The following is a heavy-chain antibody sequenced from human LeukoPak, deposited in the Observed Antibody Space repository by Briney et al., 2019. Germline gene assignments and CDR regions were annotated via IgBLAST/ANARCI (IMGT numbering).Heavy chain of an antibody. J-gene: IGHJ4*02. CDR3: AKYYYDSSGYSRYFDY. V-gene: IGHV3-30*18. CDR1: GFTLSSYG. Sequence: GGSLRLSCVTSGFTLSSYGMHWVRQVPGKGLEWVAVISYDAKSSYHVDSVKGRFTISRDNSKNTLYLQMNSLRAEDTAVYYCAKYYYDSSGYSRYFDYWGQGTLVTVSS. D-gene: IGHD3-22*01. CDR2: ISYDAKSS.